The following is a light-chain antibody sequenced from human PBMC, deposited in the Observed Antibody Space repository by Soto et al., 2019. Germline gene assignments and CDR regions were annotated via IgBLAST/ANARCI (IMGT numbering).Light chain of an antibody. J-gene: IGKJ5*01. CDR1: QSVSSTY. Sequence: PGVRATLSSRASQSVSSTYLAWYQQQPGQAPRXXISGTSNRATGTPDRFSGSGSGTDFTLTISRLETEDFAVYYCQQYGSPPITFGQGTRLEIK. V-gene: IGKV3-20*01. CDR3: QQYGSPPIT. CDR2: GTS.